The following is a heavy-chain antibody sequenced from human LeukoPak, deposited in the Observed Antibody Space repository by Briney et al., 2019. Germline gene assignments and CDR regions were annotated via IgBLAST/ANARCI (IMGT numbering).Heavy chain of an antibody. J-gene: IGHJ4*02. CDR1: GYTFTSYY. V-gene: IGHV1-46*01. Sequence: ASVKVSCKASGYTFTSYYMHWVRQAPGQGLEWMGIINPSGGSTSYAQKFQGRVTMTRDTSTSTVYMELSRLRSDDTAVYYCATDGYNYLYPFDYWGQGTLVTVSS. D-gene: IGHD5-24*01. CDR3: ATDGYNYLYPFDY. CDR2: INPSGGST.